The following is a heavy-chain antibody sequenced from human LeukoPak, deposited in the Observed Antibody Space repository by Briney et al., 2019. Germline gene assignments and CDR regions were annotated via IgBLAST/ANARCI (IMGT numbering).Heavy chain of an antibody. CDR1: GGTFSSYA. J-gene: IGHJ6*02. D-gene: IGHD3-10*01. Sequence: SVKVSCKASGGTFSSYAISWVRQAPGQGLEWMGGIIPIFGTANYAQKFQGRVTITADESTSTAYMELSSLRSEDTAVYYCARGGLSYYGSGSYSLYGMDIWGQGTTVTVSS. V-gene: IGHV1-69*13. CDR3: ARGGLSYYGSGSYSLYGMDI. CDR2: IIPIFGTA.